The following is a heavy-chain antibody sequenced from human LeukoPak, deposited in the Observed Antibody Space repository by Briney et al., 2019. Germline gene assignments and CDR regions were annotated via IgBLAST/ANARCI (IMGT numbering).Heavy chain of an antibody. Sequence: SVKVSCKASGGTFSSYAISWVRQAPGQGLEWMGGIIPIFGTANYAQKFQGRVTITADESTSTAYMELSSLRSEDTAVYYCARRPLRDGYNFLLDYWGQGTLVTVSS. J-gene: IGHJ4*02. CDR2: IIPIFGTA. CDR3: ARRPLRDGYNFLLDY. V-gene: IGHV1-69*13. D-gene: IGHD5-24*01. CDR1: GGTFSSYA.